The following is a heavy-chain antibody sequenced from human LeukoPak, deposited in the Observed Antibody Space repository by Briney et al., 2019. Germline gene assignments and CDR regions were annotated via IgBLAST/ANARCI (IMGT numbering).Heavy chain of an antibody. D-gene: IGHD3-9*01. CDR2: ISAYNGNT. J-gene: IGHJ4*02. CDR3: ARDRWEDYDILTGYPDSASDY. V-gene: IGHV1-18*01. CDR1: GYIFSKYA. Sequence: ASVKVSCKGSGYIFSKYAMNWVRQAPGQGLEWMGWISAYNGNTNYAQKLQGRVTMTTDTSTSTAYMELRSLRSDDTAVYYCARDRWEDYDILTGYPDSASDYWGQGTLVTVSS.